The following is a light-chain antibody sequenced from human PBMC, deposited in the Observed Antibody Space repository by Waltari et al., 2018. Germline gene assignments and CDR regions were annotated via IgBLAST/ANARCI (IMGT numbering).Light chain of an antibody. CDR2: DDN. Sequence: YVLTQLPSVSVALGQTARIIRGGRNTGSKSVNWYQQKPGQAPVLVVYDDNDRPSGIPERFSGSNSGNTPTLTISRVEVGDETDYYCQVWDSSSDHVVFGGGTKLTVL. CDR3: QVWDSSSDHVV. J-gene: IGLJ2*01. CDR1: NTGSKS. V-gene: IGLV3-21*02.